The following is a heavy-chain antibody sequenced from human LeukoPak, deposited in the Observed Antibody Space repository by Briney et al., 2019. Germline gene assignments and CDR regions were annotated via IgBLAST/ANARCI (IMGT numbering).Heavy chain of an antibody. CDR2: IRQDGSDK. V-gene: IGHV3-7*01. Sequence: GGSLRLSCAASGFTFSDYWMNWVRQAPGKGLEWVANIRQDGSDKYYVDSVKGRFTISRDNAENSLFLQMNSLRAEDTGVYYCARVLETGGRDYWGQGTLVTVSS. D-gene: IGHD1-1*01. CDR1: GFTFSDYW. J-gene: IGHJ4*02. CDR3: ARVLETGGRDY.